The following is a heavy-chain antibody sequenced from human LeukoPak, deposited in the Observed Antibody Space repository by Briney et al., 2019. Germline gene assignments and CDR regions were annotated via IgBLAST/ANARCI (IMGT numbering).Heavy chain of an antibody. CDR3: AKEGGYSYGLYGMDV. CDR1: GFTFSSYG. CDR2: ISYDGSNK. D-gene: IGHD5-18*01. Sequence: GRSLRLSCAASGFTFSSYGMHWVRPAQGKGLEWVAVISYDGSNKYYADSVKGRFTISRDNSKNTLYLQMNSLRAEDTAVYYCAKEGGYSYGLYGMDVWGQGTTVTVSS. V-gene: IGHV3-30*18. J-gene: IGHJ6*02.